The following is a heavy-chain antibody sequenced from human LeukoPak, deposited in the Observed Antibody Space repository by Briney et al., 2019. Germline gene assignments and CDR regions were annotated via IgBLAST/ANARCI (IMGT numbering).Heavy chain of an antibody. J-gene: IGHJ5*02. V-gene: IGHV3-23*01. CDR2: ISGSGGST. CDR1: GFSFSSYV. CDR3: AKDYDDYIWGSSSPAS. Sequence: GGSLRLSCAASGFSFSSYVVTWVRQAPGKGLELVSLISGSGGSTYYTDSVRGRFTISRDNSKKTLHLHMNSLRPEDTAVYYSAKDYDDYIWGSSSPASWGQGTLVIVSS. D-gene: IGHD3-16*01.